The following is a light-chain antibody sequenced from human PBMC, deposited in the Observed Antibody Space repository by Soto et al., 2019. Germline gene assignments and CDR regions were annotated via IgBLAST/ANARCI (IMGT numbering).Light chain of an antibody. CDR2: EGT. J-gene: IGLJ1*01. V-gene: IGLV2-23*01. Sequence: QSALTQPASVSGSPGQSITISCTGTSSDVGSYNLVSWYQQHPGKAPKFMIYEGTKRPSGVSNRFSVSKSGDTASLTISGLQAEDEADYYCCSYAGSSPFVFGTGTKVTVL. CDR1: SSDVGSYNL. CDR3: CSYAGSSPFV.